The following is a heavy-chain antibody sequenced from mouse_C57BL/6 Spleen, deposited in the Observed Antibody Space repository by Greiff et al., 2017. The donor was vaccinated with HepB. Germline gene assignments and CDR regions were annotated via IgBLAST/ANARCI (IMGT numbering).Heavy chain of an antibody. D-gene: IGHD2-10*01. CDR2: ISYDGSN. CDR3: ARPYSYYAMDY. CDR1: GYSITSGYY. V-gene: IGHV3-6*01. Sequence: VQLQQSGPGLVKPSQSLSLTCSVTGYSITSGYYWNWIRQFPGNKLEWMGYISYDGSNNYNPSLKNRISITRDTSKNQFFLKLNSVTTEDTATYYCARPYSYYAMDYWGQGTSVTVSS. J-gene: IGHJ4*01.